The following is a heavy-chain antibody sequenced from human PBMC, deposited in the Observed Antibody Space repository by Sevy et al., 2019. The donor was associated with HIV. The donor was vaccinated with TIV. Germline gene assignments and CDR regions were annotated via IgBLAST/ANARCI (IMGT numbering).Heavy chain of an antibody. V-gene: IGHV3-74*03. CDR2: INSDGSST. J-gene: IGHJ6*03. CDR1: GFTFDSYW. CDR3: TRGDPIVPPAGYYYHMDV. D-gene: IGHD1-26*01. Sequence: GGSLRLSCVASGFTFDSYWMHWVRQAPGKGLVWVSRINSDGSSTPYADSVKGRFTISRDNPKNTLYLQLNRLGAEDTAVYYCTRGDPIVPPAGYYYHMDVWGKWTTVTVSS.